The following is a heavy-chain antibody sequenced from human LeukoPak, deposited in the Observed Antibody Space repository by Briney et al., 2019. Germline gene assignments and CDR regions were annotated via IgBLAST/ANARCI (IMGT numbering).Heavy chain of an antibody. V-gene: IGHV3-53*01. Sequence: PGGSLRLSCEGSAFIFSGHWMNWVRQTPGKGLEWVSVIYSGGSTYYADSVKGRFTISRDNSKNTLYLQMNSLRAEDTAVYYCAKGNSGWYWRFDYWGQGTLVTVSS. J-gene: IGHJ4*02. CDR3: AKGNSGWYWRFDY. D-gene: IGHD6-19*01. CDR1: AFIFSGHW. CDR2: IYSGGST.